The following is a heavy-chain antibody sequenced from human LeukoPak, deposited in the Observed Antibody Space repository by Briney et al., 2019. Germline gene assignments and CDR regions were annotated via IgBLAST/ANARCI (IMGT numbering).Heavy chain of an antibody. V-gene: IGHV3-30-3*01. Sequence: GGSLRLSCTASGFRFSAYAMQWVRQAPGKGLEWVAVISIDGNTQYYADSVRGRFSISRDNSKNTLYLEMSSLRSEDTGIFYCAREEYKYGLGALDVWGQGTTVTVSS. CDR1: GFRFSAYA. CDR3: AREEYKYGLGALDV. D-gene: IGHD5-18*01. CDR2: ISIDGNTQ. J-gene: IGHJ6*02.